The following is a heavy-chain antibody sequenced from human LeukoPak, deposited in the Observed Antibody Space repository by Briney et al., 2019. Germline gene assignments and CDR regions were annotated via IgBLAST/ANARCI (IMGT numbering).Heavy chain of an antibody. CDR2: ISGSGGST. Sequence: GGCLRLSCAASGFSVSSKYMGWVRQAPGKGLEWVSAISGSGGSTYYADSVKGRFTISRDNSKNTLYLQMNSLRAEDTAVYYCAKDRWVGYYDSSGYSNFDYWGQGTLVTVSS. V-gene: IGHV3-23*01. D-gene: IGHD3-22*01. CDR3: AKDRWVGYYDSSGYSNFDY. J-gene: IGHJ4*02. CDR1: GFSVSSKY.